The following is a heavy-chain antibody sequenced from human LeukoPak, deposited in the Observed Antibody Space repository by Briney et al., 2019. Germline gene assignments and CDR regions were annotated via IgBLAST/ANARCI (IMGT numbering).Heavy chain of an antibody. CDR2: ISSSGSTI. V-gene: IGHV3-48*03. CDR3: ASTLTGRSGWYRWFDP. Sequence: GGSLRLSCAASGFTFSSYEMNWVRQAPGKGLEWVSYISSSGSTIYYADSVKGRFTISRDNSKNTLYLQMNSLRAEDTAVYYCASTLTGRSGWYRWFDPWGQGTLVTVSS. J-gene: IGHJ5*02. D-gene: IGHD6-19*01. CDR1: GFTFSSYE.